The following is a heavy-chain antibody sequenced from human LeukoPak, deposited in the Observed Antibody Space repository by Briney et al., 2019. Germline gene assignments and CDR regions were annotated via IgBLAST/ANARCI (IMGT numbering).Heavy chain of an antibody. Sequence: PETLSLTCTVSGGSISSYYWSWIRQPPGKGLEWIGYIYYSGSTNYNPSLKSRVTISVDTSKNQFSLKLSSVIAADTAVYYCARHGSDCGGGSCYGPGYYYYGMDVWGQGTTVTVSS. D-gene: IGHD2-15*01. J-gene: IGHJ6*02. V-gene: IGHV4-59*08. CDR1: GGSISSYY. CDR2: IYYSGST. CDR3: ARHGSDCGGGSCYGPGYYYYGMDV.